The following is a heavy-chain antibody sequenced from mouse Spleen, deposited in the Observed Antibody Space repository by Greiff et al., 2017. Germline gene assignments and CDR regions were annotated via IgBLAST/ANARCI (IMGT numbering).Heavy chain of an antibody. Sequence: QVQLKQPGTELVKPGASVKLSCKASGYTFTSYWMHWVKQRPGQGLEWIGNINPSNGGTNYNEKFKSKATLTVDKSSSTAYMQLSSLTSEDSAVYCCARGSNPHAMDYWGQGTSVTVSS. D-gene: IGHD2-5*01. CDR3: ARGSNPHAMDY. CDR1: GYTFTSYW. CDR2: INPSNGGT. J-gene: IGHJ4*01. V-gene: IGHV1-53*01.